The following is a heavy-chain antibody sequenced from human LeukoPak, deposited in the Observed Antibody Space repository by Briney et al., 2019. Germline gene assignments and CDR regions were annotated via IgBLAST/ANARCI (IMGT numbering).Heavy chain of an antibody. D-gene: IGHD5-18*01. V-gene: IGHV3-7*01. CDR2: IKQDGSEK. Sequence: GVSLRLSCAASGFTFSSYWMSCVRQAPRNGLEWVANIKQDGSEKYYVDSVKGRFTISRDNAKNSLYLQMNSLRAEDTAVYYCARGRIQLWLDYWGQGTLVTVSS. CDR3: ARGRIQLWLDY. J-gene: IGHJ4*02. CDR1: GFTFSSYW.